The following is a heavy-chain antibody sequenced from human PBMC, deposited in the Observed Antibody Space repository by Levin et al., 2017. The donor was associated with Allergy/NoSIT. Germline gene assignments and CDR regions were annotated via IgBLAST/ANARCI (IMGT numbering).Heavy chain of an antibody. CDR2: TYYRSKWYN. D-gene: IGHD2-21*02. CDR1: GDSVSSNSAA. CDR3: ARGTRVTGNACDS. J-gene: IGHJ3*02. Sequence: SETLSLTCAISGDSVSSNSAAWSWIRQSPSRGLEWPGRTYYRSKWYNEYAVFMKSRITINPDTSKNQFSLQLNSVTPEDTAVYYCARGTRVTGNACDSWGQGTMVTVSS. V-gene: IGHV6-1*01.